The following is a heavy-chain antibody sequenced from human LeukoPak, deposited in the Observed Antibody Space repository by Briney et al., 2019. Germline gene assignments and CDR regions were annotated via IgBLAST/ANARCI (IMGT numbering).Heavy chain of an antibody. Sequence: ASVKVSCKASGYTFTGYYMHWVRQAPRQGLEWMGWLNPNSGGTNYAQKFQGRVTMTRDTSISTAYMELSRLRSDDTAVYYCARAPSDFWSGYNYYYYGMDVWGQGTTVTVSS. V-gene: IGHV1-2*02. J-gene: IGHJ6*02. CDR1: GYTFTGYY. CDR2: LNPNSGGT. D-gene: IGHD3-3*01. CDR3: ARAPSDFWSGYNYYYYGMDV.